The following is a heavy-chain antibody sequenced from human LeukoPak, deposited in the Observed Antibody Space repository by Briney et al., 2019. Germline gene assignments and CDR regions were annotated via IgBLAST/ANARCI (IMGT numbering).Heavy chain of an antibody. CDR3: AREGSSGSYPTTW. CDR1: GFTFSSYS. CDR2: ISSSSSYI. J-gene: IGHJ4*02. V-gene: IGHV3-21*01. D-gene: IGHD1-26*01. Sequence: PGGSLRLSCAASGFTFSSYSMNWVRQAPGKGLEWVSSISSSSSYIYYADSVKGRFTISRDNAKNSLYLQMNSLRAEDTAVYYCAREGSSGSYPTTWWGQGTLVTVSS.